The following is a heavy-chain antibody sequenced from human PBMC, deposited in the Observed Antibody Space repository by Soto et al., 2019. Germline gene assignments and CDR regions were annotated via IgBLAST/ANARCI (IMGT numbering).Heavy chain of an antibody. CDR3: AKVGPPDTTSVSGNRSSCFDY. J-gene: IGHJ4*02. CDR2: ISGSGGST. Sequence: GGSLRLSCAASGFTFSSYAMSWVRQAPGKGLEWVSAISGSGGSTYYADSVKGRFTISRDNSKNTLYLQMNSLRAEDTAVYYCAKVGPPDTTSVSGNRSSCFDYWGQGTLVTVSS. D-gene: IGHD6-13*01. CDR1: GFTFSSYA. V-gene: IGHV3-23*01.